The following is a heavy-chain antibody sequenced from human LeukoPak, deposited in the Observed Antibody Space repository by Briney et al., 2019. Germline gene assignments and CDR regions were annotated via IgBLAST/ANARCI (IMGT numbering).Heavy chain of an antibody. CDR2: IKQDGSEK. V-gene: IGHV3-7*01. J-gene: IGHJ4*02. Sequence: PGGSLRLSCAASGFTFSSYGMHWVRQAPGKGLEWVANIKQDGSEKYYVDSVKGRFTISRDNAKNSLYLQMNSLRAEDTAVYYCAKDYSSGWQIDYWGQGTLVTVSS. CDR1: GFTFSSYG. D-gene: IGHD6-19*01. CDR3: AKDYSSGWQIDY.